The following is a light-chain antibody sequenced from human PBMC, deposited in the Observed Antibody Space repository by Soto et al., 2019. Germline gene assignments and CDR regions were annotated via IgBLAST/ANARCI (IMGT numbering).Light chain of an antibody. V-gene: IGKV1-5*03. Sequence: DIQMTQSPSTLSASVGDRVIITCRASQGIGVWLAWYQQKPGKAPKHLIYQTSTLESGVPSRFSGSEFGTEFTLTISCLQPDDFATYYCQQYSSYSVFTFGPGTKVDIK. CDR2: QTS. CDR3: QQYSSYSVFT. J-gene: IGKJ3*01. CDR1: QGIGVW.